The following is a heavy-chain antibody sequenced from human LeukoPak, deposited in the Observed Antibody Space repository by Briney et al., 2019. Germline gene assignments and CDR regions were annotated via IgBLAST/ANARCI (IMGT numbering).Heavy chain of an antibody. Sequence: SETLSLTCTVSGGSISSYYWSWIRQPPGKGLEWIGYIYTSGSTNYNPSLKSRVTISVDTSKNQFSLKLSSVTAADTAVYYCVRMYYYDSSGYYYWFDPWGQGTLVTVSS. CDR1: GGSISSYY. CDR3: VRMYYYDSSGYYYWFDP. V-gene: IGHV4-4*09. J-gene: IGHJ5*02. D-gene: IGHD3-22*01. CDR2: IYTSGST.